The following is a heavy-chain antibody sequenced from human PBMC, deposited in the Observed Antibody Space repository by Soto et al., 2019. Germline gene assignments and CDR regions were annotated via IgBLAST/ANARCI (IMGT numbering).Heavy chain of an antibody. J-gene: IGHJ4*02. CDR1: GFIIDNYA. D-gene: IGHD3-22*01. Sequence: EVHLLESGGALVQPGGSLRLSCAASGFIIDNYAMYWVRQAPGKGLQCVSAVSNTGRAYYADSVKGRFSVSRDSSYSMLYLQMNGLRAEDTAVYYCAKRRDPSNSYYSAFDYWGQGTLLTVSS. CDR3: AKRRDPSNSYYSAFDY. V-gene: IGHV3-23*01. CDR2: VSNTGRA.